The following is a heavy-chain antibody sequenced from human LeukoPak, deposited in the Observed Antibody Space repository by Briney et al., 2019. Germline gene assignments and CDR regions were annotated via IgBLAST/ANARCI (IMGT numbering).Heavy chain of an antibody. J-gene: IGHJ4*02. CDR3: ARETPRRGETRDGYR. CDR1: GFTFKKYW. Sequence: TGESLRPSCAASGFTFKKYWMNWVRQVPGKGLECLANIKEDGSETYYADSVKGRFTISRDNPKNLLFLQINSLRVEDTAVYYCARETPRRGETRDGYRWGQGTLVTVSS. D-gene: IGHD5-24*01. V-gene: IGHV3-7*01. CDR2: IKEDGSET.